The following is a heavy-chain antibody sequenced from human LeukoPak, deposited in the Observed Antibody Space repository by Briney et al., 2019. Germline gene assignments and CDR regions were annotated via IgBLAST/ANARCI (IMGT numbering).Heavy chain of an antibody. V-gene: IGHV1-8*01. CDR2: MNPNSGNT. CDR3: ARGRTLMYNWKGHYYYMDV. Sequence: ASVKASCKASGYTFTSYDINWVRQATGQGLEWMGWMNPNSGNTGYAQKFQGRVTMTRNTSISTAYMELSSLRSEDTAVYYCARGRTLMYNWKGHYYYMDVWGKGTTVTVSS. CDR1: GYTFTSYD. J-gene: IGHJ6*03. D-gene: IGHD1-1*01.